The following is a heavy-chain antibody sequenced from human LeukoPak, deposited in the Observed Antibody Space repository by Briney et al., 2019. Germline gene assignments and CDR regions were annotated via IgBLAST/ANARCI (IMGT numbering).Heavy chain of an antibody. CDR1: GYTFTGYY. CDR3: ARDLRSSSWYDY. J-gene: IGHJ4*02. D-gene: IGHD6-13*01. CDR2: INPNSGGT. V-gene: IGHV1-2*02. Sequence: ASVKVSCKASGYTFTGYYMHWVRQAPGQGLEWMGWINPNSGGTNYAQKFQGRVTMTRDTSISTAYMELRRLRSDDTAVYYCARDLRSSSWYDYWGQGTLVTVSS.